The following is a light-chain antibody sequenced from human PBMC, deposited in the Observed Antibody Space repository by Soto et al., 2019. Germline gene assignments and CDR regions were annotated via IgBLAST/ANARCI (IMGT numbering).Light chain of an antibody. V-gene: IGKV3-11*01. Sequence: EIVLTQSPATLSLSPGERATLSCRASQSVSSYLAWYQQKPGQAPRLLIYDASNRATGIPARFSGSGSGTDFTLNISSLEPEDCAVYYCQQRSNWPPSTFGQGTKLEIK. CDR1: QSVSSY. J-gene: IGKJ2*02. CDR2: DAS. CDR3: QQRSNWPPST.